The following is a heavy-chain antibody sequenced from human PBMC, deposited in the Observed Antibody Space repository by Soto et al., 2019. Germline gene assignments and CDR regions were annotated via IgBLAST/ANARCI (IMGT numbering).Heavy chain of an antibody. V-gene: IGHV1-18*01. D-gene: IGHD1-20*01. CDR2: ISGYNGNA. CDR3: ARDKITGTNWFDP. CDR1: LYTFSSHG. J-gene: IGHJ5*02. Sequence: VKVCDRASLYTFSSHGIIWVRQAPGQGLEWMGWISGYNGNAKYAKRFQGRVIMTTDTSTSTVYMDLSSLRSEDTAVYYCARDKITGTNWFDPWGQGTPVTVSS.